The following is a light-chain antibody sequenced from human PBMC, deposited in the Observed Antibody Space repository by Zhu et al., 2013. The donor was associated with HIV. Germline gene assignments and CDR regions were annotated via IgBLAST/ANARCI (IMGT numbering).Light chain of an antibody. CDR2: SAS. CDR3: QHYNSVPFT. J-gene: IGKJ3*01. CDR1: QGISNF. V-gene: IGKV1-27*01. Sequence: DIQLTQSPSFLSASVGGRVTITCRASQGISNFLAWYQQKPGKVPKLLIYSASTLQSGVPSRFSGSGSGTDFTLTISSLQPEDVATYYCQHYNSVPFTFGPGTKVDVK.